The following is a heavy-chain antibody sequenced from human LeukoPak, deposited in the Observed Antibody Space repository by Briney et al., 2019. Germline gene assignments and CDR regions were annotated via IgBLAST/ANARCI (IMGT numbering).Heavy chain of an antibody. V-gene: IGHV4-4*07. J-gene: IGHJ4*02. CDR1: DGSINTYY. CDR3: ARNIYDYVWGSYRYTGFDY. D-gene: IGHD3-16*02. Sequence: PSETLSLTCTVSDGSINTYYWSWIRQPAGKGLEWIGHIYTSGSTDYNPSLKSRVTISVDTSKNQFSLKLSSVTAADTAVYYCARNIYDYVWGSYRYTGFDYWGQGTLVTVSS. CDR2: IYTSGST.